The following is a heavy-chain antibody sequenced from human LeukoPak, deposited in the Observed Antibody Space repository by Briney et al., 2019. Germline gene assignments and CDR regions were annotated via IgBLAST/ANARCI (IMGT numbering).Heavy chain of an antibody. J-gene: IGHJ5*02. Sequence: GGSLRLSCAASGFTFSSYAMHWVRQAPGKGLEYVSAISSNGGSTYYADSVKGGFTISRDNSKNTLYLQMSSLRAEDTAVYYCVKDGGYSSSWYNWFDPWGQGTLVTVSS. V-gene: IGHV3-64D*06. CDR2: ISSNGGST. D-gene: IGHD6-13*01. CDR1: GFTFSSYA. CDR3: VKDGGYSSSWYNWFDP.